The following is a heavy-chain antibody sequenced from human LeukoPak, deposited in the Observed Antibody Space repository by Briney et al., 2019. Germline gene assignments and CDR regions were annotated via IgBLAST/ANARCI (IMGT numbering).Heavy chain of an antibody. J-gene: IGHJ4*02. D-gene: IGHD3-3*01. CDR3: AKGHKSTIFGVVIITNYYFDY. V-gene: IGHV3-23*01. CDR2: ISGSGGST. Sequence: PGGSLRLSCAASGFTFSSYAMSWVRQAPGKGLEWVSAISGSGGSTYYADSVKGRFTISRDNSKNTLYLQMNSLRAEDTAVYYCAKGHKSTIFGVVIITNYYFDYWGQGTLVTVSS. CDR1: GFTFSSYA.